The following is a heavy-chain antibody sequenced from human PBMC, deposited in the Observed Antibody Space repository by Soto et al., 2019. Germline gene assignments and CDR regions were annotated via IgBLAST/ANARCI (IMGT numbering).Heavy chain of an antibody. J-gene: IGHJ4*02. CDR3: ARDVRLLLGY. Sequence: QVQLQESGPGLVKPSETLSLTCTVSGGSVSSGSYYYYWIRQPPGKGLEWIGYIYYSGSTNYNSSLKSRVTISLDTSKNQFSLNLTSVTAADTAVYYCARDVRLLLGYWGQGTLVTVSS. CDR1: GGSVSSGSYY. D-gene: IGHD5-12*01. V-gene: IGHV4-61*01. CDR2: IYYSGST.